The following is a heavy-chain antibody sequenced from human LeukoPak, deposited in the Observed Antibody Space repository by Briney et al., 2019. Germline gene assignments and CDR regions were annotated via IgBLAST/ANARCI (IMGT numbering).Heavy chain of an antibody. D-gene: IGHD5-24*01. CDR1: GFTFSNYA. CDR3: ARLGVGDGYSLTYYFDY. J-gene: IGHJ4*02. V-gene: IGHV3-30*04. CDR2: ISYDGSNK. Sequence: GGSLRLSCAASGFTFSNYAIHWVRQAPGKGLEWVAVISYDGSNKYYADSVKGRFTISRDNSKNTLYLQMNSLRAEDTAVYYCARLGVGDGYSLTYYFDYWGQGTLVTVSS.